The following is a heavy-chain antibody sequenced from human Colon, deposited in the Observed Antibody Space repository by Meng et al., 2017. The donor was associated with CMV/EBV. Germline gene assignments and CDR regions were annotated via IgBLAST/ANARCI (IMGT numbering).Heavy chain of an antibody. J-gene: IGHJ6*01. D-gene: IGHD4-11*01. CDR3: AGESGLPNGMDV. V-gene: IGHV3-53*01. CDR2: IYGGETT. CDR1: GFTFNSYG. Sequence: GESLKISCAASGFTFNSYGMTWVRQAPGKGLEWVSVIYGGETTYYADSVKGRFTISRDNSKNTVFLQMDGLRAEDTAVYYCAGESGLPNGMDVWGRGTTVTVSS.